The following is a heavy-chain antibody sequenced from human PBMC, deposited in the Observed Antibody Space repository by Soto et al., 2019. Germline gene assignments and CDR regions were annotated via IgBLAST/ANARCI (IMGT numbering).Heavy chain of an antibody. CDR2: IYYSGST. CDR1: GGSISSSSYY. V-gene: IGHV4-39*01. D-gene: IGHD2-2*01. Sequence: SETLSLTCTVSGGSISSSSYYWGWIRQPPGKGLEWIGSIYYSGSTYYNPSLKSRVTISVDTSKNQFSLKLSSVTAADTAVYYCARPGCSSTSCYEAVDYWGQGTLVTVSS. CDR3: ARPGCSSTSCYEAVDY. J-gene: IGHJ4*02.